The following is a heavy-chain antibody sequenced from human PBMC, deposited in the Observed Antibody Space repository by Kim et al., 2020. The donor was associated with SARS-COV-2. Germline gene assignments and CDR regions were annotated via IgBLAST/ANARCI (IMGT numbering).Heavy chain of an antibody. J-gene: IGHJ6*02. CDR3: ASGDSSSWDYYYYYYGMDV. V-gene: IGHV3-21*01. CDR2: ISSSSSYI. D-gene: IGHD6-13*01. Sequence: GGSLRLSCAASGFTFSSYSMNWVRQAPGKGLEWVSSISSSSSYIYYADSVKGRFTISRDNAKNSLYLQMNSLRAEDTAVYYCASGDSSSWDYYYYYYGMDVWGQGTTVTVSS. CDR1: GFTFSSYS.